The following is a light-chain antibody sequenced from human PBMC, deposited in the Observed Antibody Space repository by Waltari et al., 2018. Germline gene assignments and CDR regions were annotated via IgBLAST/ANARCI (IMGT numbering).Light chain of an antibody. CDR1: QSVSSW. Sequence: DVQMTQSPSTLSASVGDRVTITCRASQSVSSWLACYQQKPGKDPKLLIYSASRLESGVPSMFSGSGSGTAFTLTISILQPYDFATYSCQQYNYNSRTFGQGTKVDIK. CDR3: QQYNYNSRT. CDR2: SAS. J-gene: IGKJ1*01. V-gene: IGKV1-5*03.